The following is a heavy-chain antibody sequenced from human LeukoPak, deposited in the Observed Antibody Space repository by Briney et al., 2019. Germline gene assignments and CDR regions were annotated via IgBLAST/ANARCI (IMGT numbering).Heavy chain of an antibody. V-gene: IGHV4-31*03. J-gene: IGHJ4*02. D-gene: IGHD3-22*01. CDR2: IYYIGTT. CDR3: AREDYYDSSGYLDY. Sequence: SETLSLTCTVSGGSISSSGYYWRWRRQHPGKGVEWVGYIYYIGTTYYNPSLKSRVTISVDTSKNQFSLKLFSVTAADTAVYYCAREDYYDSSGYLDYWGQGTLVTVSS. CDR1: GGSISSSGYY.